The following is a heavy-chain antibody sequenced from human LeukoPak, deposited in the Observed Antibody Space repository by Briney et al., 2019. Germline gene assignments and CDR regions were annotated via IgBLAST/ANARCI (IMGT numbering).Heavy chain of an antibody. D-gene: IGHD2-2*02. CDR2: IYHSGST. V-gene: IGHV4-38-2*01. Sequence: SETLSLTCAVSGYSISSGYYWGWIRQPPGKGLEWIGSIYHSGSTYYNPSLKRRVTISVDTSKNQFSLKLSSVTAADTAVYYCARQGYCSSTSCYKNPEYFQHWGQGTLVTVSS. CDR1: GYSISSGYY. CDR3: ARQGYCSSTSCYKNPEYFQH. J-gene: IGHJ1*01.